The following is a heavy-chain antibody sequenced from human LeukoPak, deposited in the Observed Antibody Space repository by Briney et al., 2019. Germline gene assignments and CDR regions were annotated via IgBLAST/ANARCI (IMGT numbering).Heavy chain of an antibody. Sequence: PGGSLRLSCAASGFTFSNYWMHWVRQAPGKGLVWVSRINSDGINTSYADSVKGRFTISRDNAKNSLYLQMNSLRAEDTAVYYCVRDLYRIVVVPHYFDYWGQGTLVTVSS. D-gene: IGHD3-22*01. J-gene: IGHJ4*02. CDR2: INSDGINT. CDR3: VRDLYRIVVVPHYFDY. V-gene: IGHV3-74*01. CDR1: GFTFSNYW.